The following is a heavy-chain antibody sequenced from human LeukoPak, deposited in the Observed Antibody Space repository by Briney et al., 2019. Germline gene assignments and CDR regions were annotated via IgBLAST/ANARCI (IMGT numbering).Heavy chain of an antibody. J-gene: IGHJ6*02. CDR1: GGTFSSYA. CDR3: ASGNGGSDSYYYYYGMDV. Sequence: GSSVKVSCKASGGTFSSYAISWVRQAPGQGLEWMGRIIPILGIANYAQKFQGRVTITADKSTSTAYMELSSLRSEDTAVYYCASGNGGSDSYYYYYGMDVWGQGTTVTVSS. V-gene: IGHV1-69*04. CDR2: IIPILGIA. D-gene: IGHD1-26*01.